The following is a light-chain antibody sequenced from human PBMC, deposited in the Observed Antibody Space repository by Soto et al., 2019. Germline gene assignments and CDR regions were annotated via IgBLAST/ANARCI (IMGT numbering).Light chain of an antibody. CDR1: QGISNY. J-gene: IGKJ1*01. CDR3: LQHNSYPWT. V-gene: IGKV1-17*03. Sequence: IQLAHVSTGKVASVRDRVTITWWASQGISNYLAWFQQKPGKVPKRLIYAASSLQSGVPSRFSGSGSGTEFTLTISSLQPEDFATYYCLQHNSYPWTFGQGTKVDIK. CDR2: AAS.